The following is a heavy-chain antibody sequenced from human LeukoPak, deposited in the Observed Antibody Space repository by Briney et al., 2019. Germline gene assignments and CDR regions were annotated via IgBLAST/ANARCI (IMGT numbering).Heavy chain of an antibody. J-gene: IGHJ5*02. Sequence: ASVKVSCKASGGTFSSYAISWVRQAPGQGLEWMGGIIPIFGTANYAQKFQGRVTITADESTSTAYMELSSLRSEDTAVYYCARVGQQLVPGWFDPWGQGTLVTVSS. CDR2: IIPIFGTA. D-gene: IGHD6-13*01. V-gene: IGHV1-69*13. CDR1: GGTFSSYA. CDR3: ARVGQQLVPGWFDP.